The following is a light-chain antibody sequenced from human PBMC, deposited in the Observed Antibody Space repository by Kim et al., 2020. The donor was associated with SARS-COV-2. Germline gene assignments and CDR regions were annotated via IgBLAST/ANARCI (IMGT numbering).Light chain of an antibody. V-gene: IGKV3-20*01. J-gene: IGKJ2*02. CDR2: GAS. CDR1: QSVSSSY. Sequence: LSPGERATLSCRASQSVSSSYLAWYQQKPGQAPRLLIYGASSRATGIPDRFSGSGSGTDFTLTTSRLEPEDFAVYYCQQYGSSPCTFGQGTKLEI. CDR3: QQYGSSPCT.